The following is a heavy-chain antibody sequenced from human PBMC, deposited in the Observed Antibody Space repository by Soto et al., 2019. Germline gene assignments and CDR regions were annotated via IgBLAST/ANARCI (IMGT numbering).Heavy chain of an antibody. CDR1: GCSIISGGYY. D-gene: IGHD6-6*01. Sequence: QVQLQESGPGLVKPSQTLSLTCTVSGCSIISGGYYWSWIRQHPGKGLEWIGYIYYSGSTYYNPSLKSRVTISVDTSKNQFSLKLSSVTAADTAVYYCARDRYSSSSTHWYFDLWGRGTLVNVSS. CDR2: IYYSGST. J-gene: IGHJ2*01. CDR3: ARDRYSSSSTHWYFDL. V-gene: IGHV4-31*03.